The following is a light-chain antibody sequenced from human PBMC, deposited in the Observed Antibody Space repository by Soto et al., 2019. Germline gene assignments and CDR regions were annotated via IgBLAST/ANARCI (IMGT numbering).Light chain of an antibody. V-gene: IGLV1-40*01. CDR1: SSNLGAGYD. Sequence: QSVLTQPPSVSGAPGQRVTISCTGSSSNLGAGYDVHWFQHLPGTAPKLLLYGNNNRPSGVPDRFSGSKSGSSASLAITGLQAEDEADYYCQSYDNSLSGSRVFGGGTKLTV. CDR3: QSYDNSLSGSRV. CDR2: GNN. J-gene: IGLJ2*01.